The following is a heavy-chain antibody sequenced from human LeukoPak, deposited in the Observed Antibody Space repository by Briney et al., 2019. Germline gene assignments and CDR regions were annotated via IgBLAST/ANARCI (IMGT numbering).Heavy chain of an antibody. CDR3: ARGGGSYNPDY. D-gene: IGHD1-26*01. CDR2: ISSSSSYI. CDR1: GFTFSSYS. J-gene: IGHJ4*02. Sequence: PGGSLRLSCEASGFTFSSYSMNWVRQAPGKGLEWVSSISSSSSYIYYADSVKGRFTISRDNAKNSLYLQMNSLRAEDTAIYYCARGGGSYNPDYWGQGTLVTVSS. V-gene: IGHV3-21*01.